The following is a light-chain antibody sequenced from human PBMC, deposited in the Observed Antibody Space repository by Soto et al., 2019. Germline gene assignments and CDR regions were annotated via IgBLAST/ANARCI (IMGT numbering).Light chain of an antibody. V-gene: IGLV1-40*01. CDR2: GNS. J-gene: IGLJ1*01. Sequence: QSVLTQPPSVSGAPGQRVTISCTGSSSNIGAGYEVHWYQQLPGTAPKLLIFGNSNRPSGVPDRFSGSKSGTSASLAITGLRAEDEADYYCQSYDSSLNGYYVFGTGTKLTVL. CDR3: QSYDSSLNGYYV. CDR1: SSNIGAGYE.